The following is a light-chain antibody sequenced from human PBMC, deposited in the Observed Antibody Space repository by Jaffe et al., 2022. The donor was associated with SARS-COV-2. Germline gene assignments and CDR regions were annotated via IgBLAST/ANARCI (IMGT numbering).Light chain of an antibody. CDR3: QQYNNWPRIT. V-gene: IGKV3-15*01. CDR1: QSVTSY. J-gene: IGKJ5*01. CDR2: GAS. Sequence: EIVMTQSPATLSVSPGERATLSCRASQSVTSYLAWYQQKPGQAPRLLIYGASTRATDIPARFSGSGSGTDFTLTISSLQSEDFAVYFCQQYNNWPRITFGQGTRLEIK.